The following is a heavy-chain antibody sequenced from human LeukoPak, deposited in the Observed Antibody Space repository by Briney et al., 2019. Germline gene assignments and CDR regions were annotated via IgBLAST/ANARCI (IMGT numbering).Heavy chain of an antibody. D-gene: IGHD1-26*01. Sequence: PSETLSLTCAVYGESFSGYYWSWIRQPPGKGLEWIGEINHSGSTNYNPSLKSRVTISVDTSKNQFSLQLNSVTPEDTAVYYCARRQVGATSFDYWGQGTLVTVSS. CDR3: ARRQVGATSFDY. CDR2: INHSGST. J-gene: IGHJ4*02. CDR1: GESFSGYY. V-gene: IGHV4-34*01.